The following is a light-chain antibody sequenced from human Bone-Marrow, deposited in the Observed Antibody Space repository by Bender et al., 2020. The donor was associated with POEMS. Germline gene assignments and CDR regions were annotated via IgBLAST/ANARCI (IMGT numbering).Light chain of an antibody. CDR3: HVWDRNSAHVV. CDR2: DDS. V-gene: IGLV3-21*02. Sequence: SYVLTQPPSVSVAPGQTATITCGGDNIGSKSVHWYQQKPGQAPVLVIYDDSDRPSGIPERFSGSNSGNTATLTISRVEAGDEADYYCHVWDRNSAHVVFGGGTSLTVL. J-gene: IGLJ3*02. CDR1: NIGSKS.